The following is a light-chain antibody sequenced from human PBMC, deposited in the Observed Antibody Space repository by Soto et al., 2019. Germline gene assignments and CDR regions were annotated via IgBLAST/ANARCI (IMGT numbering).Light chain of an antibody. V-gene: IGLV1-44*01. Sequence: QSVLTQPPSASGTPGQMVTISCSGSSSNIGTNTVNWYQQLPGTAPKLLIYSNNQRPSGVPDRFSGSKSGTSASLAISGLQSEDEADYYCAAWDDSLSGNVFGSGTKVTVL. CDR2: SNN. CDR1: SSNIGTNT. J-gene: IGLJ1*01. CDR3: AAWDDSLSGNV.